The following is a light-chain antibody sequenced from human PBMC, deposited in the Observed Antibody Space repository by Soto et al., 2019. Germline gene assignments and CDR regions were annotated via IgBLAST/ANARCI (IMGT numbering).Light chain of an antibody. V-gene: IGKV3-11*01. CDR3: QQRSTWPPIT. CDR2: DAS. CDR1: QSVGSY. Sequence: VLTQSAATLSLSPGERATLSCRASQSVGSYLAWYQQKPGQAPRVLIYDASNRATGIPARFSGSGYGTDFTLNISSLEPEDFAVYYCQQRSTWPPITFGQGTRLEIK. J-gene: IGKJ5*01.